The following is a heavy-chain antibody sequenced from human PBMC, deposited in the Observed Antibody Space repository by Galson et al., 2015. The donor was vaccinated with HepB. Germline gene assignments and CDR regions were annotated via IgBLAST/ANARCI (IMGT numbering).Heavy chain of an antibody. CDR2: ISSSSSHI. CDR1: GFTFSSYT. V-gene: IGHV3-21*01. D-gene: IGHD2-21*02. Sequence: SLRLSCAASGFTFSSYTMNWVRQAPGKGLEWVSSISSSSSHIYYADSLKGRFTISRDNAKNSLYLQMNSLRAEDTAVYYCARVTLTLTTIDYYFDYWGQGTLVTVSS. J-gene: IGHJ4*02. CDR3: ARVTLTLTTIDYYFDY.